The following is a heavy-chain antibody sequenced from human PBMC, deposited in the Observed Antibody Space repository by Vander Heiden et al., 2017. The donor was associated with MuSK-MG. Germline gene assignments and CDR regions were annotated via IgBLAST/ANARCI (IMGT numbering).Heavy chain of an antibody. D-gene: IGHD3-22*01. CDR2: IYHSGST. CDR1: GYSISSGYY. CDR3: AREGYYDSSGYRNY. V-gene: IGHV4-38-2*02. Sequence: QVQLQESGPGLVKPSETLSLTCTVSGYSISSGYYWGWIRQPPGKGLEWIGSIYHSGSTYYNPYLKSRVTISVDTSKNQFSLKLSSVTAADTAVYYCAREGYYDSSGYRNYWGQGTLVTVSS. J-gene: IGHJ4*02.